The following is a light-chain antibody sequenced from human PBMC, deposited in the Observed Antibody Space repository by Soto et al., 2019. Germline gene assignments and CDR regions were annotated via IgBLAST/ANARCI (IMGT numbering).Light chain of an antibody. Sequence: DIQMTQSPHSLSASVGARVPISCRASLGIANYVLWYQQRPGKVPQLLIYGASSLLSGVPSRFSGSGSGTDFTLTISSLQPEDVGTYYCQQYNSAMWTFGQGTKVDIK. V-gene: IGKV1-27*01. J-gene: IGKJ1*01. CDR1: LGIANY. CDR3: QQYNSAMWT. CDR2: GAS.